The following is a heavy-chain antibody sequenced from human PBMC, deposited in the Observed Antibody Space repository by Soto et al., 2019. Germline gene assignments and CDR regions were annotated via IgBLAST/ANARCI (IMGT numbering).Heavy chain of an antibody. Sequence: QVQLVQSGAEVKKPGSSVKVSCKASGGTFSSYAISWVRQAPGQGLEWMGGIIPIFGTANYAQKFQGRVTITADESTSTAYMELSRLRSEDTAVYYCAREGYCSSTSCYEFGMDVWGQGTTVTVSS. CDR1: GGTFSSYA. D-gene: IGHD2-2*01. V-gene: IGHV1-69*01. CDR3: AREGYCSSTSCYEFGMDV. CDR2: IIPIFGTA. J-gene: IGHJ6*02.